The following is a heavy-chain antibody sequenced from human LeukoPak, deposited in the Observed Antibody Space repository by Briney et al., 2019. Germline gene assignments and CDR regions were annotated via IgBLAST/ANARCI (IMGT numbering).Heavy chain of an antibody. CDR3: ARGPGTLDY. V-gene: IGHV3-30*03. CDR2: ISYDGSNK. D-gene: IGHD1-1*01. J-gene: IGHJ4*02. Sequence: GGSLRLSCAASGFTFISYDMHWVRQAPGKGLEWVAVISYDGSNKYYADSVKGRFTISRDNSKNTLYLQMSSLRAEDTAVYYCARGPGTLDYWGQGTLVTVSS. CDR1: GFTFISYD.